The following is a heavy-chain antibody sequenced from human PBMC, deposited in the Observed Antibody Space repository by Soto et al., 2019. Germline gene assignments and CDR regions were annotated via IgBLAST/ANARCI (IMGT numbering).Heavy chain of an antibody. Sequence: EVQLVESGGDLVKPGGSLRLSCVASGLTFGDAWMNWLRQAPGKGLEWVGRIKSSVHGGTTDYAGPVQGRFTVSRDDSKNTFYLQMNSLKTXXXXXXXCATEKLGGMDVWGRGTTVTVSS. D-gene: IGHD2-21*01. CDR1: GLTFGDAW. J-gene: IGHJ6*02. V-gene: IGHV3-15*01. CDR2: IKSSVHGGTT. CDR3: ATEKLGGMDV.